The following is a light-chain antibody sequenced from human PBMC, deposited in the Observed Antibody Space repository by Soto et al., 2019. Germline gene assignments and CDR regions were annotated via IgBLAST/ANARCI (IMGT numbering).Light chain of an antibody. J-gene: IGKJ4*01. CDR1: QGISSY. V-gene: IGKV1-9*01. Sequence: DIQLTQSPSFLSASVGDRVTITCRASQGISSYLAWYQQKPGKAPNLLIYAASTLQSGVPSRFSGSGSGTEVTLTISSLQPEDFATYYCQQVNSYPLTFGGGTKVEIK. CDR2: AAS. CDR3: QQVNSYPLT.